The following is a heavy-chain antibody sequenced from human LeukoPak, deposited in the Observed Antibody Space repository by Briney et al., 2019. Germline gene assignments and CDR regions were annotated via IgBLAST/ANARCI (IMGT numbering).Heavy chain of an antibody. V-gene: IGHV1-18*01. Sequence: GASVKVSCKASGYTFTSYGISWVRQAPGQGLEWMGWITAYNDNTNYAQKLQGRVTMTTDTSTSTAYMELRSLRSDDTAVYYCARDLYDYGDYGIDYWGQGTLVTVSS. CDR1: GYTFTSYG. D-gene: IGHD4-17*01. J-gene: IGHJ4*02. CDR2: ITAYNDNT. CDR3: ARDLYDYGDYGIDY.